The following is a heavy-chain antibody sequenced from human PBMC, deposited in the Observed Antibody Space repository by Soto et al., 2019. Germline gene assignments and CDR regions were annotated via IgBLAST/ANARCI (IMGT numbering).Heavy chain of an antibody. Sequence: TETLXLTCAVCGGSFSGYDWSWIRQPPGKGLEWIGEINHSGSTNYHPSLESRVTISVDTSKNQSSLKLRSVTAADTAVYYCARGSWNVRFDPWGQGTLVTVSS. V-gene: IGHV4-34*01. J-gene: IGHJ5*02. D-gene: IGHD1-1*01. CDR3: ARGSWNVRFDP. CDR2: INHSGST. CDR1: GGSFSGYD.